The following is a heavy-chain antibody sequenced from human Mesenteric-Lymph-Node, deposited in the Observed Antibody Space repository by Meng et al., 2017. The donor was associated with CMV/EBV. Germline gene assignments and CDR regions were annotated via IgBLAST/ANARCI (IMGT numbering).Heavy chain of an antibody. CDR3: IWHTTTSCYFDL. CDR2: FKTNTGAGTI. CDR1: GLTFRDAW. D-gene: IGHD2-2*01. J-gene: IGHJ4*03. Sequence: GESLKISCAVSGLTFRDAWMSWVRQAPGKGLEWVGRFKTNTGAGTIDYAAPVKRRFTISRDISKNTLYLQLDSLKTEDTGMYYCIWHTTTSCYFDLWGPGTLVTVSS. V-gene: IGHV3-15*01.